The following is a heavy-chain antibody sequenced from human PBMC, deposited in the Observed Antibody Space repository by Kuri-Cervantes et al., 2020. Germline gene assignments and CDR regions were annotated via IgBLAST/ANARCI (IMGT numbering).Heavy chain of an antibody. Sequence: GGSLRLSCAASGFTFSSYWMSWVRQAPGKGLEWVANIKQDGSEKYYVDSVKGRFTISRDNSKNTLYLQMNSLRAEDTAVYYCARDHGGIAVAGHLGYWGQGTLVTVSS. CDR2: IKQDGSEK. D-gene: IGHD6-19*01. J-gene: IGHJ4*02. CDR3: ARDHGGIAVAGHLGY. V-gene: IGHV3-7*01. CDR1: GFTFSSYW.